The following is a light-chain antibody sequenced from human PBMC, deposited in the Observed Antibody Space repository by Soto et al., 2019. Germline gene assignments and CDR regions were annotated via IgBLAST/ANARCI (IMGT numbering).Light chain of an antibody. Sequence: EIVLTQAPATLSLSPGERATLSCRASQSFSSYLAWYQQKPGQAPRLLIYDASNRATGIPARFSGSGSGTDFTLTIRSLEPEDFSVYYCQQRSNWPPYTVGQGTKLEIK. CDR1: QSFSSY. V-gene: IGKV3-11*01. CDR2: DAS. CDR3: QQRSNWPPYT. J-gene: IGKJ2*01.